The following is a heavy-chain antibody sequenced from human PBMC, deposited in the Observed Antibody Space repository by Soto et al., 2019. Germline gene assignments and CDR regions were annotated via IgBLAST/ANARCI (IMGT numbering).Heavy chain of an antibody. V-gene: IGHV3-48*03. CDR1: GFTFSSFE. J-gene: IGHJ4*02. D-gene: IGHD3-10*01. CDR3: ARTPFISRAFDY. Sequence: SLRLSCAASGFTFSSFEMSWVRQAPGQGLEWVSYVSSGGSTVYYADSVKGRFTISRDNAKNSLYLQMNSLRAEDTAVYYCARTPFISRAFDYWGQGTLVTVS. CDR2: VSSGGSTV.